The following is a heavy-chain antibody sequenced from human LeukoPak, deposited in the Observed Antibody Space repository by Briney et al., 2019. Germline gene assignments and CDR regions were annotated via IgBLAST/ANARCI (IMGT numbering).Heavy chain of an antibody. J-gene: IGHJ5*02. D-gene: IGHD3-22*01. CDR1: EFTFSDYS. CDR2: ISTSSNYI. CDR3: ARRDCDSIKCRGSNWFDP. V-gene: IGHV3-21*01. Sequence: GGSLRLSCTTSEFTFSDYSMNWVRQAPGKGLEWVSSISTSSNYIYYADSVKGRFTISRDNAKNSLYLQMNSLRAEDTAVYYCARRDCDSIKCRGSNWFDPWGQGTLVSVSS.